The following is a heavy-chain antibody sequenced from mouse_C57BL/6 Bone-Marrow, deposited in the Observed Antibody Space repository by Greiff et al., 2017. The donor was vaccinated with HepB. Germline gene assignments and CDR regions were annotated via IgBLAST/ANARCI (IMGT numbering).Heavy chain of an antibody. CDR2: ISDGGSYT. D-gene: IGHD1-1*01. Sequence: EVNVVESGGGLVKPGGSLKLSCAASGFTFSSYAMSWVRQTPEKRLEWVATISDGGSYTYYPDNVKGRFTISRDNAKNNLYLQMSHLKSEDTAMYYCARGPLYYGYYFDYWGRGTTLTVSS. J-gene: IGHJ2*01. CDR1: GFTFSSYA. CDR3: ARGPLYYGYYFDY. V-gene: IGHV5-4*03.